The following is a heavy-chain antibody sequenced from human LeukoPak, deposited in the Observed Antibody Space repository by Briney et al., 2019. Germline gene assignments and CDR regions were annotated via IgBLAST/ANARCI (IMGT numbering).Heavy chain of an antibody. CDR2: IYYSGST. V-gene: IGHV4-59*01. CDR1: VGSISRYY. D-gene: IGHD3-22*01. CDR3: TRGSIAYYDMDV. Sequence: SETLSLTCTVSVGSISRYYWSWIRHPPGKGLEWIGNIYYSGSTNYNPSLKSRVTISVDTSKNQFSLKLSSVTAADTAVYYCTRGSIAYYDMDVWGKGTTVTISS. J-gene: IGHJ6*03.